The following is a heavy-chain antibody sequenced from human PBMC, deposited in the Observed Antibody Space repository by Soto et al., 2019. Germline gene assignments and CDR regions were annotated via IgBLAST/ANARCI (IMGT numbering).Heavy chain of an antibody. V-gene: IGHV3-23*01. J-gene: IGHJ4*02. CDR1: GFTFSSYA. CDR3: AKDLHYFDY. CDR2: IGDTGGST. Sequence: GGSLRLSCAASGFTFSSYAMSWVRQAPGKGLEWVSGIGDTGGSTYYTDSVKGRFTISRDNSKNTLYLQMNSLKAEDTAVYYCAKDLHYFDYWGQGTLVTVSS.